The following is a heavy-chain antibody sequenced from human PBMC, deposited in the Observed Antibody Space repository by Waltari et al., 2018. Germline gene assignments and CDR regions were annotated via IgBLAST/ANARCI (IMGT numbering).Heavy chain of an antibody. CDR2: IDSGRTT. CDR1: CFIVSSTY. V-gene: IGHV3-53*01. J-gene: IGHJ4*02. Sequence: EVQLVESGGGLIQPGGSLRLSWAASCFIVSSTYMSWVRHAPGGCLEWGSLIDSGRTTYYADSVKGRFTISRDNSKNTLYLQMDSLSVEDTAVYYCARWQQWPVRAFDYWGQGTLVTVSS. D-gene: IGHD6-19*01. CDR3: ARWQQWPVRAFDY.